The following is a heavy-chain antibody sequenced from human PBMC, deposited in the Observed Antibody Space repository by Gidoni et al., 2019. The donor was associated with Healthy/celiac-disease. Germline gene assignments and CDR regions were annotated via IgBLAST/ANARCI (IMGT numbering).Heavy chain of an antibody. CDR1: GFTFSSYA. CDR3: AKVPGVYYYYYGMDV. CDR2: ISGSGGST. J-gene: IGHJ6*02. Sequence: EVQLLESGGGLVQPGGSLRLSCAASGFTFSSYAMSWVRQAPGKGLGWVSAISGSGGSTYYADSVKGRFTISRDNSKNTLYLQMNSLRAEDTAVYYCAKVPGVYYYYYGMDVWGQGTTVTVSS. V-gene: IGHV3-23*01.